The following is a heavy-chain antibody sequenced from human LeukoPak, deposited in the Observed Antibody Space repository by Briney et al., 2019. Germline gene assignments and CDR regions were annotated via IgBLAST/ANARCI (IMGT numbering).Heavy chain of an antibody. D-gene: IGHD3-3*01. CDR2: INPNSGGT. Sequence: ASVKVSCKASGYTFTGYYMHWVRQAPGQGLEWMGWINPNSGGTNYAQKFQGRVTMTRDTSISTAYMELSRLRSDDTAVYYCARDRFSATGTIENWFDPWGQGTLVTVSS. J-gene: IGHJ5*02. CDR3: ARDRFSATGTIENWFDP. CDR1: GYTFTGYY. V-gene: IGHV1-2*02.